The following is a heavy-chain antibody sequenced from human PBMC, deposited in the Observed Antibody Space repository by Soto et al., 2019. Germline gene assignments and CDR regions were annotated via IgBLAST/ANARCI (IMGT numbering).Heavy chain of an antibody. Sequence: QVQLVQSGAEVKKPGAPMNVSCKASGYTFTNYGISWVRQAPGQGLEWMGWISGYNGNTNYAQNLQGRVTMTTDTSTSTAYMELRSLRSDDTAVYYCARDTGGGSYYWGDYFDYWGQGTLVTVSS. CDR3: ARDTGGGSYYWGDYFDY. CDR1: GYTFTNYG. V-gene: IGHV1-18*01. J-gene: IGHJ4*02. CDR2: ISGYNGNT. D-gene: IGHD1-26*01.